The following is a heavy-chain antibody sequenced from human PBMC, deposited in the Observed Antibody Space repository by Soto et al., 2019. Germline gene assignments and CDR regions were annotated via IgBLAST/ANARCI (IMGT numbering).Heavy chain of an antibody. CDR2: ISGSGGST. D-gene: IGHD3-3*01. V-gene: IGHV3-23*01. CDR3: AKDITIFGVVPPGGMDV. CDR1: GFTFSSYA. J-gene: IGHJ6*02. Sequence: GGSLRLSCAASGFTFSSYAMSWVRQAPGKGLEWVSAISGSGGSTYYADSVKGRFTISRDNSKNTLYLQMNSLRAEDTAVYYCAKDITIFGVVPPGGMDVWGQGTTVTVSS.